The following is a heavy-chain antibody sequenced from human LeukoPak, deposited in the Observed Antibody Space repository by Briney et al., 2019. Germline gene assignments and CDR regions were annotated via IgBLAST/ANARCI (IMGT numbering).Heavy chain of an antibody. CDR2: IYAPGSS. Sequence: PSETLSLTCTVSGDCISGYYWAWIRQPAGKGLEWIGHIYAPGSSNYSPSFKGRVTMSIDMSNNQFSLRLNSVTAADTAMYYCARDLEDFDSPANDYWGQGTHVIVSP. V-gene: IGHV4-4*07. D-gene: IGHD2-15*01. CDR3: ARDLEDFDSPANDY. CDR1: GDCISGYY. J-gene: IGHJ4*02.